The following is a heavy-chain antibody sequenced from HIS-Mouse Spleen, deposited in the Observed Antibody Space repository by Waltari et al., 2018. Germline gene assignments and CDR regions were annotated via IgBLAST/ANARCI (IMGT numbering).Heavy chain of an antibody. CDR2: IYYSGST. CDR3: AREIPYSSSWYDWYFDL. J-gene: IGHJ2*01. CDR1: GGSISSSSYY. D-gene: IGHD6-13*01. V-gene: IGHV4-39*07. Sequence: QLQLQESGPGLVKPSETLSLTCTVSGGSISSSSYYWGWIRQPPGKGLEWIGSIYYSGSTYYNPSLKRRVTISVDTSKNQFSLQLSSVTAADTAVYYCAREIPYSSSWYDWYFDLWGRGTLVTVSS.